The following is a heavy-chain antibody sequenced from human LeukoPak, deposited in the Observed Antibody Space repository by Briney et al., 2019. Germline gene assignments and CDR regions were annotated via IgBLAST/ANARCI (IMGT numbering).Heavy chain of an antibody. J-gene: IGHJ3*02. D-gene: IGHD3-3*01. CDR1: GYNFTSYW. Sequence: GESLKISCKGSGYNFTSYWIGWVRQMPGKGLEWMGIIYPGDSGTRYSPSFQGQVTISADKSISTAYLQWSSLKASDTAMYYCARLSSDFWSGPDAFDIWGQGTMVTVSS. CDR2: IYPGDSGT. V-gene: IGHV5-51*01. CDR3: ARLSSDFWSGPDAFDI.